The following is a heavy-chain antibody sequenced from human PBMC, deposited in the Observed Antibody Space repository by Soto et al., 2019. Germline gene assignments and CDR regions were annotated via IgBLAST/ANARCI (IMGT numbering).Heavy chain of an antibody. CDR1: GGSISGSY. CDR3: ARGQRGSAFDI. CDR2: IHYSGST. Sequence: SETLSLTCTVSGGSISGSYWSWIRQTPGKVLEWVGYIHYSGSTNYNPSLKSRVTMSVDSAKNQFSLKLSSVTAADTAVYYCARGQRGSAFDIWGQGTMVTVSS. J-gene: IGHJ3*02. V-gene: IGHV4-59*01.